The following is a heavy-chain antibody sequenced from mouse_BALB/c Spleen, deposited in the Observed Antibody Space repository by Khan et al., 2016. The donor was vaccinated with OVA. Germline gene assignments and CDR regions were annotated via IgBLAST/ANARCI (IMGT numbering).Heavy chain of an antibody. D-gene: IGHD2-14*01. V-gene: IGHV1-4*01. CDR3: VRDGAYHRNDGWFAY. CDR2: INPSNGYT. J-gene: IGHJ3*01. Sequence: VQLQQSGAELARPGASVKMSCKASGYTFTSYTIHWIKERPGQGLEWIGYINPSNGYTNYNQRFKDKATLTTDKSSTTAYLQLSRLTSADSAVDNCVRDGAYHRNDGWFAYWGQGTLVTVSA. CDR1: GYTFTSYT.